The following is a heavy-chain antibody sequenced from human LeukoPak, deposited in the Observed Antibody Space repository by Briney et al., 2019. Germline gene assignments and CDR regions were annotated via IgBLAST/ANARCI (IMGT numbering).Heavy chain of an antibody. V-gene: IGHV4-34*01. CDR2: INHSGST. Sequence: PSETLSLTCAVYGGSFSGYYWSWIRQPPGKGLEWIGEINHSGSTNYNPSLKSRVTISVDTSKNQFSLKLSSVTAADTAVYYCARVVPRALDAFDIWGQGTMVTVSS. CDR1: GGSFSGYY. J-gene: IGHJ3*02. CDR3: ARVVPRALDAFDI.